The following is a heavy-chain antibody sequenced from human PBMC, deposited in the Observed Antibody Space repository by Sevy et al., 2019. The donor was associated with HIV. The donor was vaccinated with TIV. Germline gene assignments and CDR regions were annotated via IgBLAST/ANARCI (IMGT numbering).Heavy chain of an antibody. V-gene: IGHV3-30-3*01. CDR3: ARDDRDNSGYHFTY. J-gene: IGHJ4*02. CDR2: TSYDGSSN. D-gene: IGHD3-22*01. CDR1: GFTFSNFA. Sequence: GGSLRLSCAASGFTFSNFAMHWVRQAPGKGLEWVAITSYDGSSNYYANSVKGRFTISSDNSKHTLYLQMNSLTVEDTAVYYCARDDRDNSGYHFTYWGQGTLVTVSS.